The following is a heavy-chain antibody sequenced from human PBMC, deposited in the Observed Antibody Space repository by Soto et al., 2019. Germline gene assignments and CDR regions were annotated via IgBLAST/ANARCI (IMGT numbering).Heavy chain of an antibody. CDR3: ARGDITPPPPCYYYYGMDV. Sequence: QVQLVQSGAEVKKPGASVKVSCKASGYTFTSYDINWVRQATGQGLEWMGWMNSNSGNTGYAQTFQGRVTMTRNTSISTAYMELSSLRSEDTAVYYCARGDITPPPPCYYYYGMDVWGQGTTVTVSS. CDR2: MNSNSGNT. D-gene: IGHD2-15*01. V-gene: IGHV1-8*01. J-gene: IGHJ6*02. CDR1: GYTFTSYD.